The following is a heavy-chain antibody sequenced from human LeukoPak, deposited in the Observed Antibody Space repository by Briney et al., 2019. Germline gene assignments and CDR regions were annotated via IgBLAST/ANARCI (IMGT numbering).Heavy chain of an antibody. J-gene: IGHJ6*03. V-gene: IGHV7-4-1*02. CDR1: GYTFTSYA. CDR3: ARELRDYGDYVGYYYYYMDV. Sequence: ASVKVSCKASGYTFTSYAMNWVRQAPGQGLEWMGWINTNTGNPTYAQGFTGRFVFSLDTSVSTAYLQISSLKAEDTAVYYCARELRDYGDYVGYYYYYMDVWGKGTTVTVSS. D-gene: IGHD4-17*01. CDR2: INTNTGNP.